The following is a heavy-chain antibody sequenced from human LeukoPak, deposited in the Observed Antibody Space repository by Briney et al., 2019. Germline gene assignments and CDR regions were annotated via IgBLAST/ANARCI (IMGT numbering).Heavy chain of an antibody. CDR1: GGSFSGYY. J-gene: IGHJ3*02. CDR2: INHSGST. V-gene: IGHV4-34*01. D-gene: IGHD4-17*01. CDR3: ARDPTVDAFDI. Sequence: SETLSLTCAVYGGSFSGYYWSWIRQPPGKGLEWIGEINHSGSTNYNPSLKSRVTISVDTSKNQFSLKLSSVTAAVTAVYYCARDPTVDAFDIWGQGTMVTVSS.